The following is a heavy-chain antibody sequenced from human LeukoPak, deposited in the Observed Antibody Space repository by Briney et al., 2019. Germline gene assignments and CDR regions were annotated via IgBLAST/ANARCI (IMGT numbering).Heavy chain of an antibody. CDR2: IIPIFGTA. V-gene: IGHV1-69*05. CDR1: GGTFSSYA. D-gene: IGHD3-3*01. Sequence: SVKVSCNASGGTFSSYAISWVRHAPGQGLEWMGGIIPIFGTANYAQNFQGRVTITTDESTSTAYMELSSLRSEDTAVYYCARAPVGPYYDFWSGYSGWFDPWGQGTLVTVSS. J-gene: IGHJ5*02. CDR3: ARAPVGPYYDFWSGYSGWFDP.